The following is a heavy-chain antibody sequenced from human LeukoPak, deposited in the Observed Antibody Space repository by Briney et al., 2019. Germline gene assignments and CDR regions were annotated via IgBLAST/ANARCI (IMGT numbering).Heavy chain of an antibody. CDR1: GFTFSSYA. CDR2: ISGSGGST. V-gene: IGHV3-23*01. D-gene: IGHD3-10*01. CDR3: ANYVAVEFGELLYSEGSWFDP. J-gene: IGHJ5*02. Sequence: GGSPRLSCAASGFTFSSYAMSWVRQAPGKGLEWVSAISGSGGSTYYADSVKGRFTISRDNSENTLYLQMNSLRAEDTAVYYCANYVAVEFGELLYSEGSWFDPWGQGTLVTVSS.